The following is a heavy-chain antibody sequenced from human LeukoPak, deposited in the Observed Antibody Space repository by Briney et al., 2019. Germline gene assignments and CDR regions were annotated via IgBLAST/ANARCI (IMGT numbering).Heavy chain of an antibody. V-gene: IGHV1-2*02. J-gene: IGHJ4*02. CDR3: ARDQGDDSSGYYYGY. Sequence: ASVKVSCKASGYTFTGYYMHWVRQAPGQGLVWVGWINPNSGGTNYAQKFQGRVTMTRDTSISTAYMELSRLRSDDTAVYYCARDQGDDSSGYYYGYWGQGTLVTVSS. CDR1: GYTFTGYY. CDR2: INPNSGGT. D-gene: IGHD3-22*01.